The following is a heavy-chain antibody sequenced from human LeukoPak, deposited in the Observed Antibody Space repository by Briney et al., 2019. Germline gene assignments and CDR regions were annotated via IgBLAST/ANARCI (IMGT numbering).Heavy chain of an antibody. CDR1: GFSFSNYV. D-gene: IGHD2-15*01. Sequence: GRSLRLSCAAFGFSFSNYVMYWVRQAPRKGLEWVAVISYDGNNKYYADSVKGRFTISRDNSKNTLYLQMSSLRGEDTAVYYCAKGLQVAEPPDYWGQGILVTVSS. CDR2: ISYDGNNK. J-gene: IGHJ4*02. V-gene: IGHV3-30*18. CDR3: AKGLQVAEPPDY.